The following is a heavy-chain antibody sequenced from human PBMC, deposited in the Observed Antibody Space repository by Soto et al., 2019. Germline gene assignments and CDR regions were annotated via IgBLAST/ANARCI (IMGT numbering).Heavy chain of an antibody. V-gene: IGHV1-18*01. Sequence: QVQLVQSGAEVKKPGASVKVSCKASGYSFADFSFSWVRQAPGQGLEWMGRISVYNGYTKYAQNLQGRVTMTTDTSTSTAYIELRSLRSDDTAVYYCARMEVKYGDDYRDYWGQGTLVTVSS. CDR1: GYSFADFS. J-gene: IGHJ4*02. CDR2: ISVYNGYT. CDR3: ARMEVKYGDDYRDY. D-gene: IGHD2-21*01.